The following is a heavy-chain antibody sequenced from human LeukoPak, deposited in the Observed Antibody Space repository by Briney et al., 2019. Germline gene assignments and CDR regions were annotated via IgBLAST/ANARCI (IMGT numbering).Heavy chain of an antibody. J-gene: IGHJ4*02. CDR3: ARDRGSSSFFDY. CDR2: IYYSGST. V-gene: IGHV4-39*07. Sequence: SETLSLTRTVSGGSISSSSYYWGWIRQPPGKGLEWIGSIYYSGSTYYNPSLKSRVTISVDTSKNQFSLKLSSVTAADTAVYYCARDRGSSSFFDYWGQGTLVTVSS. CDR1: GGSISSSSYY. D-gene: IGHD6-6*01.